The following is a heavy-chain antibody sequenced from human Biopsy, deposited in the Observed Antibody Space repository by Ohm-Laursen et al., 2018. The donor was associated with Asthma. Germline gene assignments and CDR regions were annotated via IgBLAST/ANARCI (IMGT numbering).Heavy chain of an antibody. CDR1: NGSISSNFYY. CDR2: IHKNGIG. CDR3: ARQKLAAAEGPFDL. V-gene: IGHV4-39*01. J-gene: IGHJ3*01. Sequence: TLSLTWTVSNGSISSNFYYWGRIRQPPGKGLEWVGSIHKNGIGYYKSSLKSRLTISVDTSKNQFSLKGTSETAADTAVYYCARQKLAAAEGPFDLWGQGTMVTVSS. D-gene: IGHD6-13*01.